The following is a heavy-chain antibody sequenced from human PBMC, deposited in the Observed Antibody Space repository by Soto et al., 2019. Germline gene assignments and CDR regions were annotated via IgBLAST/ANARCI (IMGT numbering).Heavy chain of an antibody. Sequence: NPSETLSLTCTVSGASINNTSYYWGWIRQSPGKGLEWIGNIYYSGKTYYSPSLKSRVSISVDASRNQFSLRLSSVTAAGTAVYYCGRPWGIGLTPPGPWGQGVLVTVSS. J-gene: IGHJ5*02. D-gene: IGHD6-13*01. CDR2: IYYSGKT. CDR3: GRPWGIGLTPPGP. V-gene: IGHV4-39*01. CDR1: GASINNTSYY.